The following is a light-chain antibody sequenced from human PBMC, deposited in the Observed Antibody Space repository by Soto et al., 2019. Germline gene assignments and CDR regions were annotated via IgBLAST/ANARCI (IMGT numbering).Light chain of an antibody. CDR1: SSNIGINT. CDR2: NNN. J-gene: IGLJ1*01. Sequence: QSVLTQPPSASETPGQRVTISCSGSSSNIGINTVDWFQQLPGTAPKLLIYNNNQRPSGVPDRFSGSKSGTSASLAISGLQSEDESDYYCAAWDDSLNGYVFGTGTKVIVL. V-gene: IGLV1-44*01. CDR3: AAWDDSLNGYV.